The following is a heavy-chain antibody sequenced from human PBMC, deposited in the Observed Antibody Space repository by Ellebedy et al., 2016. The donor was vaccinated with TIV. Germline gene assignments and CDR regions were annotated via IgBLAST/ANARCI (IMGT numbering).Heavy chain of an antibody. CDR1: GLTLSSNA. CDR3: AKGLVLMVYAHDY. Sequence: GGSLRLXXAASGLTLSSNAMHWVRQAPGKGLEWVAVISYDGSNKYYADSVKGRFTISRDNSKNTLYLQMNSLRAEDTAVYYCAKGLVLMVYAHDYWGQGTLVTVSS. V-gene: IGHV3-30*04. D-gene: IGHD2-8*01. J-gene: IGHJ4*02. CDR2: ISYDGSNK.